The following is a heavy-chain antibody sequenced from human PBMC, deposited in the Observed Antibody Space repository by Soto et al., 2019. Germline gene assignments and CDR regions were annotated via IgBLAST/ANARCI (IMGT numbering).Heavy chain of an antibody. CDR2: IFPADSDT. J-gene: IGHJ1*01. Sequence: PGESLKISCRASGYSFTNSWIAWVRQMPGKGLESMGIIFPADSDTRYSPSFQGQVTISADTSINTAYLQWTSLKASDTAMYYCTRLAAAVTEWLDHRRQGTLVTVS. D-gene: IGHD6-13*01. V-gene: IGHV5-51*01. CDR3: TRLAAAVTEWLDH. CDR1: GYSFTNSW.